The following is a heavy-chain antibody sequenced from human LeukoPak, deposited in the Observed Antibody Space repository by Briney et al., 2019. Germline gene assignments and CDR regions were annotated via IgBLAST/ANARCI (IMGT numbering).Heavy chain of an antibody. CDR1: GGSINSYY. Sequence: SETLSLTCTVSGGSINSYYWTWIRQPPGKGLEWIGYIYYRGSTNYNPSLKSRVTISIDTSRTQFSLRLSSVTAADTAVYYCARDHSEPGVIFDYWGQGSLVTVSS. J-gene: IGHJ4*02. CDR3: ARDHSEPGVIFDY. V-gene: IGHV4-59*12. CDR2: IYYRGST. D-gene: IGHD1-14*01.